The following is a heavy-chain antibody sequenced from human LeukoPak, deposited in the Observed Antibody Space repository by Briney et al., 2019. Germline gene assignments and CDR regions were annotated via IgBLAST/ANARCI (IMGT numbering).Heavy chain of an antibody. V-gene: IGHV3-23*01. D-gene: IGHD2-2*01. Sequence: GGSLRLSCAASGFTFSKFPMGWVRQAPGRGLEWVSAISASGDVTFYADSPKGRFTISRDNAKNSLYLQMNSLRAEDTAVYYCAGVPAGRRGYYYMDVWGKGTTVTVSS. CDR3: AGVPAGRRGYYYMDV. CDR1: GFTFSKFP. J-gene: IGHJ6*03. CDR2: ISASGDVT.